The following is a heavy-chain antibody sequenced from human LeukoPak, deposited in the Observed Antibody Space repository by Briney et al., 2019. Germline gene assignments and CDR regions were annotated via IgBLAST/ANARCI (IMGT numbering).Heavy chain of an antibody. V-gene: IGHV4-39*07. J-gene: IGHJ4*02. CDR2: IYYSGST. D-gene: IGHD3-22*01. Sequence: PSQTLSLTCTVSGGSISSSSYYWGWIRQPPGKGLEWIGSIYYSGSTYYNPSLKSRVTISVDTSKNQLSLKLSSVTAAHTAVYYCARDAHPNYYDSSGFDYWGQGTLVTVSS. CDR1: GGSISSSSYY. CDR3: ARDAHPNYYDSSGFDY.